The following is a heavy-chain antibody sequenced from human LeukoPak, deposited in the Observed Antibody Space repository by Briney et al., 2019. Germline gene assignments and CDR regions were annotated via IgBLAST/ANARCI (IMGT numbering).Heavy chain of an antibody. CDR2: INPNSGGT. CDR1: GYTFTGHY. CDR3: ARSYDFWSGPPFDP. V-gene: IGHV1-2*02. Sequence: ASVKVSCKASGYTFTGHYMHWVRQAPGQGLEWMGWINPNSGGTKYAQEFQGRVTLTRDTSISTAYRELSRLRCDDTAVYYCARSYDFWSGPPFDPWGQGTLVTVSS. D-gene: IGHD3-3*01. J-gene: IGHJ5*02.